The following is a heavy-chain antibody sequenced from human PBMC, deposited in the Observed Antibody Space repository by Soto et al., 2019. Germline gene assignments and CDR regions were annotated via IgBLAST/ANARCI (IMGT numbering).Heavy chain of an antibody. CDR3: ARVFRGGNFDL. CDR1: GFTFSNYN. Sequence: PGGSLRLSCAASGFTFSNYNMHWVREAPGKGLVWVSRIESGGSTSYADFAKGRFTISRDNAKNTLYLQMNFVGVDDMAIYYCARVFRGGNFDLWGQGTLVTVSS. J-gene: IGHJ4*02. V-gene: IGHV3-74*01. CDR2: IESGGST. D-gene: IGHD3-10*01.